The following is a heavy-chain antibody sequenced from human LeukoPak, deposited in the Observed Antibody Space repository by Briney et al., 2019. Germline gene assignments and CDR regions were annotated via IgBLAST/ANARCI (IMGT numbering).Heavy chain of an antibody. J-gene: IGHJ4*02. CDR2: ISGSGGST. V-gene: IGHV3-23*01. CDR3: AKKEYYYDSSGYYYEFVDY. Sequence: GYLRPSCAASGFTFSSNAMSWLRQAPGKGLEWVSAISGSGGSTYYADSVKGRFTISRDNSKNTLYLQMNSLRAEDTAVYYCAKKEYYYDSSGYYYEFVDYWGQGTLVTVSS. D-gene: IGHD3-22*01. CDR1: GFTFSSNA.